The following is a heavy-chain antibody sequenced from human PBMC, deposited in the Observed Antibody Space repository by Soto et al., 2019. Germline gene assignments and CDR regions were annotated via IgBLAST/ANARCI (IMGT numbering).Heavy chain of an antibody. J-gene: IGHJ3*01. V-gene: IGHV3-48*02. D-gene: IGHD3-22*01. CDR3: ARGDYHDTSGPFSDAFDV. Sequence: GGSLRLSCAASGFTFSSYSMNWVRQAPGKGLEWVSYISRSSSTIYYADSVKGRFTISRDNAKNSLYLQMNSLRDEDTAVYYCARGDYHDTSGPFSDAFDVWGQGTMVTVSS. CDR1: GFTFSSYS. CDR2: ISRSSSTI.